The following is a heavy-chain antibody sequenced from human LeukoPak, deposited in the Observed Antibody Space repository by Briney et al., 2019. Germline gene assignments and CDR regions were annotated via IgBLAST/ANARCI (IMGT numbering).Heavy chain of an antibody. CDR2: ISGSGGIT. J-gene: IGHJ4*02. CDR3: AKVVYYYDSRGYYFDY. D-gene: IGHD3-22*01. V-gene: IGHV3-23*01. Sequence: GGSLTLSCAASGFTFSSYAMSWLRQAPGKGLEWVSAISGSGGITYYADSVKGRFTISRDNSKNTLYLQMNSLSAEDTAVYYWAKVVYYYDSRGYYFDYSGQRAPGTVSP. CDR1: GFTFSSYA.